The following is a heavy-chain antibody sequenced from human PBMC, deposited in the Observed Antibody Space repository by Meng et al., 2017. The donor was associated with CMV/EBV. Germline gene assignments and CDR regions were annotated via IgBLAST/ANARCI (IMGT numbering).Heavy chain of an antibody. CDR2: ISSSSSYI. J-gene: IGHJ6*02. CDR3: ARDDDESHYYYYGMDV. Sequence: GGSLRLSCAASGFTFSSYAMSWVRQAPGKGLEWVSSISSSSSYIYYADSVKGRFTISRDNAKNSLYLQMNSLRAEDTAVYYCARDDDESHYYYYGMDVWGQGTTVTVSS. CDR1: GFTFSSYA. V-gene: IGHV3-21*01.